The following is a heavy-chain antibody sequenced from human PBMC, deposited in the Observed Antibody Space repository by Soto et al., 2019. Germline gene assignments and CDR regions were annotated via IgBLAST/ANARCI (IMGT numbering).Heavy chain of an antibody. J-gene: IGHJ6*02. V-gene: IGHV4-59*01. Sequence: SETLSLTCTVSGGSTSSYYWSWIRQPPGKGLEWIGYIYYSGSTNYNPSLKSRVTISVDTSKNQFSLKLSSVTAADTAVYYCARDPTDADETPYYYYGMDVWGQGTTVTVSS. CDR1: GGSTSSYY. CDR2: IYYSGST. CDR3: ARDPTDADETPYYYYGMDV.